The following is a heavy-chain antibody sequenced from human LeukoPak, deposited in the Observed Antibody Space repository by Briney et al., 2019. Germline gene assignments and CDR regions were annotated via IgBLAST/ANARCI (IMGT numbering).Heavy chain of an antibody. CDR3: ARHYYASQNPFDC. V-gene: IGHV3-23*01. CDR1: GFTFSTHA. D-gene: IGHD3-10*01. Sequence: GGSLRLSCAASGFTFSTHAMGWVRQAPGKGLEWVSGISASGASTYSADSVKGRFTISRDNSKNTLYLQLKSLRAEDTAAYYCARHYYASQNPFDCWGQGTLVTVSS. CDR2: ISASGAST. J-gene: IGHJ4*02.